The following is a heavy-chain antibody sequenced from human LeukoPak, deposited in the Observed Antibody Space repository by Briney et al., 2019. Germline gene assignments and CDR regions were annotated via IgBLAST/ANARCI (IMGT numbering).Heavy chain of an antibody. Sequence: PSETLSLTCTVSGGSVSSGSYYWSWIRQPPGKGLEWIGYIHSSGSTNYSPSLKSRVTMSVDTSKNQFSLKLTSVTAADTALYYCARDLKNTAPYFDYWGQGTLVTVSS. CDR1: GGSVSSGSYY. CDR3: ARDLKNTAPYFDY. V-gene: IGHV4-61*01. CDR2: IHSSGST. D-gene: IGHD1/OR15-1a*01. J-gene: IGHJ4*02.